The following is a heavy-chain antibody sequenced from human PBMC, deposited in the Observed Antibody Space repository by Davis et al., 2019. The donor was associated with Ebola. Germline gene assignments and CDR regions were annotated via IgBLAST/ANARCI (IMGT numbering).Heavy chain of an antibody. CDR3: ARGGIAVAGTRYNWFDP. V-gene: IGHV3-11*06. D-gene: IGHD6-19*01. Sequence: GGSLRLSCAASGFTFSDYYMSWIRQAPGKGLEWVSSISSSSSYIYYADSVKGRFTISRDNAKNSLYLQMNSLRAEDTAVYYCARGGIAVAGTRYNWFDPWGQGTLVTVSS. CDR1: GFTFSDYY. CDR2: ISSSSSYI. J-gene: IGHJ5*02.